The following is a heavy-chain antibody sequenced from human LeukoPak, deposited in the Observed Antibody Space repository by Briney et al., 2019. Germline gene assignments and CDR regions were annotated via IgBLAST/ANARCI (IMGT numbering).Heavy chain of an antibody. CDR3: ATEPGIAVAGTLDY. V-gene: IGHV3-23*01. CDR2: ISGSGGST. CDR1: GFTFSSYA. D-gene: IGHD6-19*01. J-gene: IGHJ4*02. Sequence: GGSLRLSCAASGFTFSSYAMSWVRQAPGKGLEWVSAISGSGGSTYYADSVKGRFTISRDNSKNTLYLQMNSLRAEDTAVYYCATEPGIAVAGTLDYWGQGTLVTVSS.